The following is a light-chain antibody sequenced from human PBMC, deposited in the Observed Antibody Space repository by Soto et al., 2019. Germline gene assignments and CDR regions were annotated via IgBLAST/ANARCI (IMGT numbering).Light chain of an antibody. J-gene: IGLJ1*01. V-gene: IGLV2-8*01. CDR3: SSYAGSSNV. CDR2: EVN. CDR1: SSDVGGYNY. Sequence: QSALAQPPSASGSPGQSVAISCTGTSSDVGGYNYVSWYQQHPGKAPKLMIYEVNKRPSGVPDRFSGSKSGNTDSLTVSGLQAEDEADYYCSSYAGSSNVFGTGTKVTGL.